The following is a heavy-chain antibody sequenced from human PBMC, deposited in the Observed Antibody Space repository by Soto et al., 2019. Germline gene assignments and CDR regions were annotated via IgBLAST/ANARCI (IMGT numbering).Heavy chain of an antibody. V-gene: IGHV4-59*01. J-gene: IGHJ3*02. Sequence: LPATLSLPCTVSGGSISSYYWSWIRQPPGKGLEWIGYIYYSGSTNYNPSLKSRVTTSVDTSKNQFSLKLSSVTAADTAVYYCAREGGYHGSGTYPIWGQGTMVTVSS. CDR2: IYYSGST. D-gene: IGHD3-10*01. CDR3: AREGGYHGSGTYPI. CDR1: GGSISSYY.